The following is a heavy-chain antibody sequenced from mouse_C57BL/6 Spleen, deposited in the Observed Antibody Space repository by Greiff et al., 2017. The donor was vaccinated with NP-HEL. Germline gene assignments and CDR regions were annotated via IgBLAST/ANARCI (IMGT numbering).Heavy chain of an antibody. D-gene: IGHD2-10*02. CDR3: ARGYGNYAMDY. Sequence: DVKLVESGGGLVKPGGSLKLSCAASGFTFSDYGMHWVRQAPEKGLEWVAYISSGSSTIYYADTVKGRFTISRDNAKNTLFLQMTSLRSEDTAMYYCARGYGNYAMDYWGQGTSVTVSS. CDR1: GFTFSDYG. J-gene: IGHJ4*01. V-gene: IGHV5-17*01. CDR2: ISSGSSTI.